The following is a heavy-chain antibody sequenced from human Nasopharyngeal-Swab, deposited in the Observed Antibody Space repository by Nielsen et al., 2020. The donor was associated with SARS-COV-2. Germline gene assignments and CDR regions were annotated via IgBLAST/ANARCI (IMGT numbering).Heavy chain of an antibody. J-gene: IGHJ4*02. Sequence: ASVKVSCKASRYSFRRYGINWPRQAPGQGLEGMGWISVYNSDSNYAQKLQGRVSMTTDTSTSTAYMELRSLRSDDTAVYYCARDIEEWLVVPSLSFDYWGQGTLVTVSS. V-gene: IGHV1-18*01. CDR2: ISVYNSDS. CDR1: RYSFRRYG. D-gene: IGHD3-3*01. CDR3: ARDIEEWLVVPSLSFDY.